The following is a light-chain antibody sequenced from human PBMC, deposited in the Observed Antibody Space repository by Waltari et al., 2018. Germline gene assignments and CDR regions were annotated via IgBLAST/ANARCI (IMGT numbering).Light chain of an antibody. CDR3: LQDYNYPRT. Sequence: AIQMTQSPSPLSATVGDSVALTCRASQYIRNDLGWYQQKPGEAPKVLTHAASNLQSGVPSRFSGSVSGTDFTLTIISLQPEDFATYYCLQDYNYPRTFGQGTKVEIK. CDR1: QYIRND. J-gene: IGKJ1*01. V-gene: IGKV1-6*01. CDR2: AAS.